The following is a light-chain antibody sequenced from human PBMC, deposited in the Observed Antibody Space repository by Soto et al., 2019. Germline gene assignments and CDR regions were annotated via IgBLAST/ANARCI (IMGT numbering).Light chain of an antibody. J-gene: IGLJ1*01. CDR1: SSDVGGYNY. Sequence: QSVLTQPRSVSGSPGQSVTISCTGTSSDVGGYNYVSWYQQHPGKAPKLMIYDVSKRPSGVPDRFSGSKSGNTAALTISGLQAEDEADYYCCSYAGSYTDVVGTGSELAVL. CDR2: DVS. V-gene: IGLV2-11*01. CDR3: CSYAGSYTDV.